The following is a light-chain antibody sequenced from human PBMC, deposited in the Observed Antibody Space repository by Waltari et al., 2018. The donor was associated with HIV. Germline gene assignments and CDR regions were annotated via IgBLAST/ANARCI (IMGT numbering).Light chain of an antibody. CDR1: QSVSSSY. Sequence: EIVLTQSPGTLSFSPGARAPLSCRASQSVSSSYLAWYQQKPGQAPRLLIYGASSRATGIPDRFSGSGSGTDFTLTISRLEPEDFAVYYCQQYGSSPFAFGPGTKVDIK. J-gene: IGKJ3*01. CDR3: QQYGSSPFA. CDR2: GAS. V-gene: IGKV3-20*01.